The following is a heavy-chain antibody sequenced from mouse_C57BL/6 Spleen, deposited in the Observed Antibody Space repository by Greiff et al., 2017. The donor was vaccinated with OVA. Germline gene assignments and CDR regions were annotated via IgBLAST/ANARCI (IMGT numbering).Heavy chain of an antibody. V-gene: IGHV1-15*01. CDR2: IDPETGGT. J-gene: IGHJ4*01. CDR3: TSAGHYYAMDY. CDR1: GYTFTDYE. D-gene: IGHD4-1*01. Sequence: QVQLQQSGAELVRPGASVTLSCKASGYTFTDYEMHWVKQTPVHGLEWIGAIDPETGGTAYNQKFKGKAILTADKSSSTAYMELRSLTSEDSAVYYCTSAGHYYAMDYWGQGTSVTVSA.